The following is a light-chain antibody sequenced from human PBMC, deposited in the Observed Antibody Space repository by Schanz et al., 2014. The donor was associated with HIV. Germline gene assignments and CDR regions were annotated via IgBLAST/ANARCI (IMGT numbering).Light chain of an antibody. V-gene: IGKV3-15*01. CDR2: AAS. J-gene: IGKJ5*01. Sequence: EIVLTQSPGTLSVSPGERVTLSCRASQSVSSNFAWYQQKPGQAPRLLIYAASTRATDIPARFSGSGSGTEFTLTISSLQSEDFAVYYCQQYNDWPPITFGQGTRLEIK. CDR1: QSVSSN. CDR3: QQYNDWPPIT.